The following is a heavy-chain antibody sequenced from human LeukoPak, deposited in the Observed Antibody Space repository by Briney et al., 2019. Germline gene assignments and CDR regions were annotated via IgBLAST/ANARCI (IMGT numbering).Heavy chain of an antibody. Sequence: SESLSLTCGVSGDSVSSISHFWGWIRQPPGKGLQWIGSIYYSGSAYYNPSLQSRVAISVDTSRNQFSLKLTSVTAADTAVYYCARRPSWPSTSAFDIWGRGTMVTVSP. CDR2: IYYSGSA. D-gene: IGHD2-2*01. V-gene: IGHV4-39*01. CDR3: ARRPSWPSTSAFDI. J-gene: IGHJ3*02. CDR1: GDSVSSISHF.